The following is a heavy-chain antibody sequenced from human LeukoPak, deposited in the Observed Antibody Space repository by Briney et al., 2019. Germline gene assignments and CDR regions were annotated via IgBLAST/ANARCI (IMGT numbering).Heavy chain of an antibody. D-gene: IGHD3-16*02. CDR2: IKQDGSEK. CDR3: ARDGGYRAWGAFDI. CDR1: GFTVSSNY. V-gene: IGHV3-7*01. J-gene: IGHJ3*02. Sequence: GGSLRLSCAVSGFTVSSNYMSWIRQAPGKGLEWVANIKQDGSEKYYVDSVKGRFTISRDNAKNSLYLQMNSLRAEDTAVYYCARDGGYRAWGAFDIWGQGTMVTVSS.